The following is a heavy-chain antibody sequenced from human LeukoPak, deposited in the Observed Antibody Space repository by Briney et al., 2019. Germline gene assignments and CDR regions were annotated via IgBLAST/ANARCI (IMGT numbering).Heavy chain of an antibody. CDR2: IYYSGST. V-gene: IGHV4-59*01. CDR1: GGSISSYY. CDR3: AGEYSSGYFDY. Sequence: PSETLSLTCTASGGSISSYYWSWIRQPPGKGLEWIGYIYYSGSTNYNPSLKSRVTISVDTSKNQFSLKLSSVTAADTAVYYCAGEYSSGYFDYWGQGTLVTVSS. J-gene: IGHJ4*02. D-gene: IGHD3-22*01.